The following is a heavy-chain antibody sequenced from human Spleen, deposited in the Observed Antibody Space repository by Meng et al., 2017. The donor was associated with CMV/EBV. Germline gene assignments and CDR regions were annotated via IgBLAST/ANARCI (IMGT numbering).Heavy chain of an antibody. CDR2: ISSSGGTK. CDR3: VRDGVLTGRLDS. V-gene: IGHV3-48*04. J-gene: IGHJ4*02. Sequence: RGSLRLSCAASGFTFRTYSMNWVRQAPGKGPEWLSHISSSGGTKYYAASVKGRFTISRDNAKNSLYLQMNNLRLEDTALYYCVRDGVLTGRLDSWGQGALVTVSS. D-gene: IGHD3-9*01. CDR1: GFTFRTYS.